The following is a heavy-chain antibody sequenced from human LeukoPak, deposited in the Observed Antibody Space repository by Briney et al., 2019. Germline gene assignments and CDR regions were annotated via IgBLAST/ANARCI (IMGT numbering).Heavy chain of an antibody. D-gene: IGHD3-22*01. J-gene: IGHJ4*02. Sequence: GGSLRLSCAASGFTFSSYAMSWVRQAPGKGLEWVSAISGSGGSTYYADSVKGRFTISRDNSKNTLYLQMNSLRAEDTAVYYCARNYYDSSGYYYDIYYFDYWGQGTLVTVSS. V-gene: IGHV3-23*01. CDR2: ISGSGGST. CDR1: GFTFSSYA. CDR3: ARNYYDSSGYYYDIYYFDY.